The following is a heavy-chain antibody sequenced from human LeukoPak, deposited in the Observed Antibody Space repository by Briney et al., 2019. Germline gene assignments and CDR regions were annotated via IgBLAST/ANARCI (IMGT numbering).Heavy chain of an antibody. Sequence: PSETLSLTCTVSGGSISSYYWSWVRHPPRKGLEWIGDIYNSGSTNYNPSLKSRVTISVDTSKNQFSLKLSSVTAADTAVYYCARAEVLPDFFDSSGGFDYWGQGTLVTVSS. V-gene: IGHV4-59*01. CDR2: IYNSGST. D-gene: IGHD3-22*01. J-gene: IGHJ4*02. CDR3: ARAEVLPDFFDSSGGFDY. CDR1: GGSISSYY.